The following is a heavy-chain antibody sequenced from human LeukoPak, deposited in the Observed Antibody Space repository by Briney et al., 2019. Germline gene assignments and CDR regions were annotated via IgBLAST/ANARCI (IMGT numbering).Heavy chain of an antibody. CDR3: ATNIAAAGSMYYLDY. V-gene: IGHV1-24*01. Sequence: GASVKVSCKVSGYTLTELSMHWVRQAPGKGLEWMGGFDPEDGETIYAQKFQGRVTMTEDTSTDTAYMELSSLRSEDTAVYYCATNIAAAGSMYYLDYWGQGTLVTVSS. CDR2: FDPEDGET. D-gene: IGHD6-13*01. J-gene: IGHJ4*02. CDR1: GYTLTELS.